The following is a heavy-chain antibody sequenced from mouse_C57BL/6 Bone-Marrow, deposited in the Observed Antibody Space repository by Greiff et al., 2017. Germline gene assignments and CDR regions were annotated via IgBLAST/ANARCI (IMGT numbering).Heavy chain of an antibody. CDR3: ARDYYGSSSYARDY. CDR2: INPNNGGT. D-gene: IGHD1-1*01. Sequence: EVQLQQSGPELVKPGASVTISCKASGYTFTDYYMNWVKQSHGKSLEWIGDINPNNGGTSYNQKFKGKATLTVDKSSSTAYMELRSLTSEDSAVYYCARDYYGSSSYARDYWGQGTSVTVSS. V-gene: IGHV1-26*01. J-gene: IGHJ4*01. CDR1: GYTFTDYY.